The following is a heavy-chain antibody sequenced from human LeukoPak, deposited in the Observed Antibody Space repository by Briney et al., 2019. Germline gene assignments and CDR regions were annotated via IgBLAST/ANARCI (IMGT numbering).Heavy chain of an antibody. D-gene: IGHD2-15*01. Sequence: GRSLRLSCAASGFTFSSYAMHWVRQAPGKGLEWVAVISYDGSNKYYADSVKGRFTISRDNSKNTLYLQMNSLRAEDTAVYYCATGKYCSGASCSWDYWGQGTLVTVSS. J-gene: IGHJ4*02. CDR3: ATGKYCSGASCSWDY. CDR2: ISYDGSNK. CDR1: GFTFSSYA. V-gene: IGHV3-30-3*01.